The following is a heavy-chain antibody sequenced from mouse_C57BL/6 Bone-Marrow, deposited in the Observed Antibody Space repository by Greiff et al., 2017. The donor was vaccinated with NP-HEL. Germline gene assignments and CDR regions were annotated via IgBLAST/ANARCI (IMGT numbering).Heavy chain of an antibody. J-gene: IGHJ3*01. V-gene: IGHV5-6*01. CDR2: ISSGGSYT. D-gene: IGHD2-4*01. Sequence: EVQLVESGGDLVKPGGSLKLSCAASGFTFSSYGMSWVRQTPDKRLEWVATISSGGSYTYYPDSVKGRFTISRDNAKNTLYLQMSSLKSEDTAMYYCARQGYDYGGGFAYWGQGTLVTVSA. CDR1: GFTFSSYG. CDR3: ARQGYDYGGGFAY.